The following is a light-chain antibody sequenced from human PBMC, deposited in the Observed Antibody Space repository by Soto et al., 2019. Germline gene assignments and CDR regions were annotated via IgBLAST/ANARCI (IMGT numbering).Light chain of an antibody. CDR1: RSVTSNY. CDR3: QQYASSPFT. CDR2: GAS. J-gene: IGKJ2*01. V-gene: IGKV3-20*01. Sequence: EIVLTQSPGTLSESPGERDTLSCRASRSVTSNYLGWYQQKPGQAPRLLIYGASSRATGIPDRFSGSGSGTDFTLTVSRLEPEDFALYYCQQYASSPFTFGQGTKLEI.